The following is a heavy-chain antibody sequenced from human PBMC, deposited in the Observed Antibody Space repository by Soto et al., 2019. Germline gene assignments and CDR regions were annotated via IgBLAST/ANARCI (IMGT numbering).Heavy chain of an antibody. J-gene: IGHJ5*02. CDR2: VSPDGSTT. Sequence: EVQLVESGGGLVQPGGSLRLSCAASKFSFSGYWMHWVRQAPGKGLMWVSRVSPDGSTTTYADSVKGRFTISRDNAKNTVFLQMNSLRADDTAVYYCAKVASGSYDWFDPWGQGTLVTVSS. CDR3: AKVASGSYDWFDP. D-gene: IGHD1-26*01. CDR1: KFSFSGYW. V-gene: IGHV3-74*01.